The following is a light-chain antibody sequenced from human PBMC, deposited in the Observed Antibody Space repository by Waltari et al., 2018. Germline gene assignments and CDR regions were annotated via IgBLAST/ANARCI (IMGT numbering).Light chain of an antibody. V-gene: IGKV3D-15*01. Sequence: EIVMTQSPATLSVSPGERATLSCRASQSVSGNLAWYHQKPGQAPRLLIYGASTRATGIPARFSGSASGTEFTLTISSLQSEDSAVYYCQQYYDWRRVTFGQGTRLEIK. J-gene: IGKJ5*01. CDR1: QSVSGN. CDR2: GAS. CDR3: QQYYDWRRVT.